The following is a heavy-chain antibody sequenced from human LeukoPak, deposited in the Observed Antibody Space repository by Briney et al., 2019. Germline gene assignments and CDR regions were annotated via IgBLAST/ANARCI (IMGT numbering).Heavy chain of an antibody. D-gene: IGHD7-27*01. J-gene: IGHJ4*02. CDR3: ARRPTGDPKFDY. CDR2: IYSSGST. V-gene: IGHV4-59*08. Sequence: SETLSLTCSVSGGSISNYFWTWIRQPPGKGLEWIGYIYSSGSTYYNPSLKSRVTISVDTSKNRFSLKLSTVTVADTAVYYCARRPTGDPKFDYWGQGTLVTVSS. CDR1: GGSISNYF.